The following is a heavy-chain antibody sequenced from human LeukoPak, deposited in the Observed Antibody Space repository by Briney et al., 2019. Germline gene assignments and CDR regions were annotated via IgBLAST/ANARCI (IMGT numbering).Heavy chain of an antibody. V-gene: IGHV3-30-3*01. Sequence: GGSLRLSCAASGFTFSSYAMHWVRQAPGKGLEGVAVISYDGSNKYYADSVKGRFTISRDNSKNTLYLQMNSLRAEDTAVYYCARDYYDSSGYDAFDIWGQGTMVTVSS. CDR2: ISYDGSNK. CDR1: GFTFSSYA. J-gene: IGHJ3*02. CDR3: ARDYYDSSGYDAFDI. D-gene: IGHD3-22*01.